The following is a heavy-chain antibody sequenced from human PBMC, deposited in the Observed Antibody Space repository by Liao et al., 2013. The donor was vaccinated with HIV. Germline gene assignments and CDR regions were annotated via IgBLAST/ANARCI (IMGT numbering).Heavy chain of an antibody. V-gene: IGHV4-34*01. CDR1: GESFSGYY. CDR3: AKVDQYYDYWSGYENWFDP. J-gene: IGHJ5*02. Sequence: QVQLHQWGAGLLKPSETLSLTCAVYGESFSGYYWSWIRQPPGKGLEWIGEINHSGTTNYNPSLKSRVTISVDTSKGQFSLKLISVTAADTAVYYCAKVDQYYDYWSGYENWFDPWGQGTLVTVSS. CDR2: INHSGTT. D-gene: IGHD3-3*01.